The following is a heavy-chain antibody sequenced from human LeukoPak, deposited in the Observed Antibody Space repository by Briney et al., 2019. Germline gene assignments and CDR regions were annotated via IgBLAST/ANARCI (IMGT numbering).Heavy chain of an antibody. CDR1: GYTFTGYY. V-gene: IGHV1-2*02. CDR3: ARTIVATILPFDY. J-gene: IGHJ4*02. D-gene: IGHD5-12*01. CDR2: INPNSGGT. Sequence: ASVKVSCKDSGYTFTGYYMHWVRQAPGQGLEWMGWINPNSGGTNYAQKFQGRVTMTRDTSISTAYMELSRLRSDDTAVYYCARTIVATILPFDYWGQGTLVTVSS.